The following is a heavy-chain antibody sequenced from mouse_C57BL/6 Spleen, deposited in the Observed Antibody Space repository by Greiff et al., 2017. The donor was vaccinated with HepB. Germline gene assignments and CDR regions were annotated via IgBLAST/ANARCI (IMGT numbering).Heavy chain of an antibody. V-gene: IGHV1-15*01. CDR2: IDPETGGT. Sequence: QVQLQQSGAELVRPGASVTLSCKASGYTFTDYEMHWVKQTPVHGLEWIGAIDPETGGTAYNQKFKGKAILTADKSSSTAYMGLRSLTSEDSAVYYCTRVVNWDGAYWGQGTLVTVSA. CDR1: GYTFTDYE. D-gene: IGHD4-1*02. J-gene: IGHJ3*01. CDR3: TRVVNWDGAY.